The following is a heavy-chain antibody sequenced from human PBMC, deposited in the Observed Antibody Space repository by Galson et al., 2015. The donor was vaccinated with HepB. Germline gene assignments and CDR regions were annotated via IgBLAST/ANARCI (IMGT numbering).Heavy chain of an antibody. D-gene: IGHD3-10*01. Sequence: SVKVSCKASGYTFTSFGISWMRQAPGQRLEWMGWINTNTGNPTYAQGFTGRFVFSLDTSVSTAYLQISSLKAEDTAVYYCARDRSATFDYWGQGTLVTVSS. CDR3: ARDRSATFDY. J-gene: IGHJ4*02. V-gene: IGHV7-4-1*02. CDR2: INTNTGNP. CDR1: GYTFTSFG.